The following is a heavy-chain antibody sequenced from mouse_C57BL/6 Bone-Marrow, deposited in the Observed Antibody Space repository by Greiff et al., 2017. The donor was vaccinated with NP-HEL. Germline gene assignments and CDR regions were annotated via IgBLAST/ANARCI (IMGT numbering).Heavy chain of an antibody. Sequence: VQLQQSGTVLARPGASVKMSCKTSGYTFTSYWMHWVKQRPGQGLEWIGAIYPGNSDTSYNQKFKGKAKLTAVTSASTAYMELSSLTNEDSAVYYCTREAGNFDYAMDYWGQGTSVTVSS. D-gene: IGHD2-1*01. CDR2: IYPGNSDT. V-gene: IGHV1-5*01. CDR1: GYTFTSYW. J-gene: IGHJ4*01. CDR3: TREAGNFDYAMDY.